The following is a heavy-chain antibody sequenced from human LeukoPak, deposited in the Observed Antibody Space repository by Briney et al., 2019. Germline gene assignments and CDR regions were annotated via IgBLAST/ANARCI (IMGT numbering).Heavy chain of an antibody. V-gene: IGHV2-70*04. CDR1: GFSLSTSGMR. CDR3: ARIFAAGTEGDY. D-gene: IGHD6-13*01. J-gene: IGHJ4*02. CDR2: IDWDDDK. Sequence: SGPTLVNPTQTLTLTCTFSGFSLSTSGMRVSWIRQPPGKALEWLARIDWDDDKFYSTSLKTRLTISKDTSKNQVVLTMTNMDPVDTATYYCARIFAAGTEGDYWGRGTLVTVSS.